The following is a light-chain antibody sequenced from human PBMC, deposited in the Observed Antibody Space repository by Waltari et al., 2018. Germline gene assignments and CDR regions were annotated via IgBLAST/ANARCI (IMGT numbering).Light chain of an antibody. CDR1: TSDVGIYVL. CDR2: EVI. CDR3: CSYAGRGTYV. Sequence: SALTQPAPVPGPPGQSITISCPGTTSDVGIYVLVSWYQQHPGKAPKLLICEVIKRPSGVSSRFSGSKSGNTASLTISGLQAEDEADYYCCSYAGRGTYVFGSGTKVTVL. V-gene: IGLV2-23*02. J-gene: IGLJ1*01.